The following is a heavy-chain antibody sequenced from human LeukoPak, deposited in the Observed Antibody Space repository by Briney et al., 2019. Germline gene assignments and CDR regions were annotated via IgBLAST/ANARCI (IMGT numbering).Heavy chain of an antibody. CDR2: IDPSSSST. D-gene: IGHD3-10*01. Sequence: PMASVKVSCKASAYTLSSYLMHWVRQAPGQGLEWMGLIDPSSSSTGYAQKLQGRVTMTRDTSTSTVYMELSSLRSEDTAVYYCARDLGLRGVTNWFDPWGQGTLVTVSS. CDR3: ARDLGLRGVTNWFDP. V-gene: IGHV1-46*04. CDR1: AYTLSSYL. J-gene: IGHJ5*02.